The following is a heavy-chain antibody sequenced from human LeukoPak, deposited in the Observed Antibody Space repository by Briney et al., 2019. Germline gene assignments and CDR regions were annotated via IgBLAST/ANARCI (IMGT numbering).Heavy chain of an antibody. Sequence: SQTLSLTCAVSGDSISSGGCSWNWIRRPPGKGLEWIGLIYPAETTNYNPSLKSRVTISVDTSKNQFSLKLSSVTAADTAVYYCARHTTTPDSYLAYWGQGTLVTVSS. CDR1: GDSISSGGCS. CDR3: ARHTTTPDSYLAY. J-gene: IGHJ4*02. CDR2: IYPAETT. V-gene: IGHV4-30-2*02. D-gene: IGHD1-1*01.